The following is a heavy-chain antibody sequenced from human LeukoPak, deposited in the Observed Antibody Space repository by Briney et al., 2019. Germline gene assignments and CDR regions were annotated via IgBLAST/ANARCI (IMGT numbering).Heavy chain of an antibody. D-gene: IGHD6-19*01. CDR3: VKDRVVGSSGWYYFDY. V-gene: IGHV3-23*01. J-gene: IGHJ4*02. CDR2: ISGSGGTT. Sequence: GGSLRLSCAASGFTFSNYAMSWVRQAPGKGLEWVSAISGSGGTTYYADSVKGRFTISRDNSKNTLYLQMNSLRAEDTAVYYCVKDRVVGSSGWYYFDYWGQGTLVTVSS. CDR1: GFTFSNYA.